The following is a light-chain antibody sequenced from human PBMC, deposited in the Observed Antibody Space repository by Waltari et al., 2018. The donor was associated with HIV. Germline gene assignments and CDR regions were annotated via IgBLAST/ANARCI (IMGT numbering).Light chain of an antibody. J-gene: IGLJ1*01. V-gene: IGLV2-14*01. Sequence: QSALTQPASVSGSLGQSITLACTGSSSAVCPYTYVLCYQQRPGKVPELLIYEVNSRPSGIDNRFSGSKSGNTASLTISGLQVEAESDYYCSSFTGSNTYVFGSGTKVTVL. CDR3: SSFTGSNTYV. CDR1: SSAVCPYTY. CDR2: EVN.